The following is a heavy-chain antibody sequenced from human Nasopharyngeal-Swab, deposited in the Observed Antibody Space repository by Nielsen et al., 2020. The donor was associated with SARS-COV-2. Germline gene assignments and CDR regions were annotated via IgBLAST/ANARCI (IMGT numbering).Heavy chain of an antibody. D-gene: IGHD6-6*01. V-gene: IGHV4-31*11. CDR1: GGSFSGYY. CDR3: ARIAARSTFFDY. Sequence: SETLSLTCAVYGGSFSGYYWSWIRQHPGKGLEWIGYIYYSGSTYYNPSLKSRVTISVDTSKNQFSLKLSSVTAADTAVYYCARIAARSTFFDYWGQGTLVTVSS. CDR2: IYYSGST. J-gene: IGHJ4*02.